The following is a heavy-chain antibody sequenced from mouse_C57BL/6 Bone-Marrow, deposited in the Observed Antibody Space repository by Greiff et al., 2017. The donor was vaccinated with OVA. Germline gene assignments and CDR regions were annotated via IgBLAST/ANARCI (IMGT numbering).Heavy chain of an antibody. D-gene: IGHD1-1*01. J-gene: IGHJ4*01. CDR3: ARGGYCYYGSSYGDYAMDY. CDR1: GYAFSSSW. V-gene: IGHV1-82*01. Sequence: QVQLQQSGPELVKPGASVKISCKASGYAFSSSWMNWVKQRPGKGLEWIGRIYPGDGDTNYNGKFKGKATLTADKSSSTAYMQLSSLTSEDSAVYFCARGGYCYYGSSYGDYAMDYWGQGTSVTVSS. CDR2: IYPGDGDT.